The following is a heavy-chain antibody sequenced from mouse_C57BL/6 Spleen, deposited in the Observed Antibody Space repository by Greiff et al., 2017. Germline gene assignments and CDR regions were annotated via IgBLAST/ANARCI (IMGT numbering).Heavy chain of an antibody. V-gene: IGHV1-82*01. J-gene: IGHJ1*03. CDR1: GYAFSSSW. CDR2: IYPGDGDT. CDR3: ARRATVVDWYIDV. D-gene: IGHD1-1*01. Sequence: QVQLKESGPELVKPGASVKLSCKASGYAFSSSWMNWVKQRPGKGLEWIGRIYPGDGDTNYNGKFKGKATLTADKSSSTDYMQLSSLTSEDSAVYFCARRATVVDWYIDVWGTGTTVTVSS.